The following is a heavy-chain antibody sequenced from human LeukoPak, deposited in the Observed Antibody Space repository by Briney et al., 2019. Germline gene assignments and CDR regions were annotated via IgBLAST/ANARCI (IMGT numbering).Heavy chain of an antibody. CDR3: ARDFQGSGSYYSVY. CDR2: IXSSXXYA. D-gene: IGHD3-10*01. J-gene: IGHJ4*02. CDR1: GFTFSXXX. Sequence: GGSLRLSCAXSGFTFSXXXXXXXXXXPGXXXXXXXXIXSSXXYANYADXXXGRFTXSRDXXKNSLYLQMNSLRAEDTAVYYCARDFQGSGSYYSVYWGQGTLVTVSS. V-gene: IGHV3-21*04.